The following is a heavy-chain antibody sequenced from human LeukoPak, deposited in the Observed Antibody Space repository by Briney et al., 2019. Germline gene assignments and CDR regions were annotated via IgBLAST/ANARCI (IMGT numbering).Heavy chain of an antibody. CDR3: AKLDSSGWYGRIFDY. D-gene: IGHD6-19*01. J-gene: IGHJ4*02. CDR1: GFTFTTYG. CDR2: VTPSGDPT. V-gene: IGHV3-23*01. Sequence: GGSLRLSCAASGFTFTTYGMDWVRQAPGKGLEWVSGVTPSGDPTYYADSVKGRFTISRDNSKNTLYLQMNSLRAEDTAVYYCAKLDSSGWYGRIFDYWGQGTLVTVSS.